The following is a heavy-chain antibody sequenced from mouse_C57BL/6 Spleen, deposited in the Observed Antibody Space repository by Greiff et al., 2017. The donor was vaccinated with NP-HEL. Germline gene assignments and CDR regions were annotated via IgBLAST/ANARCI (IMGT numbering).Heavy chain of an antibody. CDR2: IYPSDSET. J-gene: IGHJ2*01. D-gene: IGHD2-1*01. V-gene: IGHV1-61*01. Sequence: QVQLQQPGAELVRPGSSVKLSCKASGYTFTSYWMDWVKQRPGQGLEWIGNIYPSDSETHYNQKFKDKATLTVDKSSSTAYMQLSSLTSEDSAVYYCARNYGNYKGYFDYWGQGTTLTVSS. CDR1: GYTFTSYW. CDR3: ARNYGNYKGYFDY.